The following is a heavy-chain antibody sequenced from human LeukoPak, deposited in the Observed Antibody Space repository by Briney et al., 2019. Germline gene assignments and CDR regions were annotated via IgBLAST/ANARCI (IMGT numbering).Heavy chain of an antibody. CDR2: IYYSGST. V-gene: IGHV4-59*08. D-gene: IGHD2-2*01. Sequence: RPSETLSLTCTVSGGSISSYYWSWIRQPPGKGLEWIAYIYYSGSTNSNPSLKSRVTMSVDTSKNQFSLKLSSVTAADTAVYYCARMGGRACSSTSCYVLDYWGQGTPVTVSS. CDR1: GGSISSYY. CDR3: ARMGGRACSSTSCYVLDY. J-gene: IGHJ4*02.